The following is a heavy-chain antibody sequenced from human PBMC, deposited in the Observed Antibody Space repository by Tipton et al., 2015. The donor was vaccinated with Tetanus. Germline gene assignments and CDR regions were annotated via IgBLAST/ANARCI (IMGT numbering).Heavy chain of an antibody. Sequence: GLVKPSDTLSLTCAVYGGSLSRYYWTWIRQPPGKGLEWIGEVDDSGSTNYSPSLKSRVTISLDTSKNEFSLTLSSVTAADTAVYFCAGVTAQRTELYFDHWGQGTLVTVSS. D-gene: IGHD6-13*01. CDR2: VDDSGST. V-gene: IGHV4-34*01. J-gene: IGHJ4*02. CDR1: GGSLSRYY. CDR3: AGVTAQRTELYFDH.